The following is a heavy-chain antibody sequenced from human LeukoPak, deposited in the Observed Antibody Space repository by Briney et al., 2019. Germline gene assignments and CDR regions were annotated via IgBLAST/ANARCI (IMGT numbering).Heavy chain of an antibody. J-gene: IGHJ4*02. Sequence: SGGSLRLSCAASGFTFSSYEMNWVRQAPGKGLEWVAFIRYDGSNKYYADSVKGRFTISRDNPKNTLYLQMNSLRAEDTAVYYCAKGGGAAATHLLDYWGQGTLVTVSS. CDR2: IRYDGSNK. D-gene: IGHD6-13*01. V-gene: IGHV3-30*02. CDR3: AKGGGAAATHLLDY. CDR1: GFTFSSYE.